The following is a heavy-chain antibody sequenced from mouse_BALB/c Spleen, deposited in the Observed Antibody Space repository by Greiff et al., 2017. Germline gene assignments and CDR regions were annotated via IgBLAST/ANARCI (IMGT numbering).Heavy chain of an antibody. CDR2: INSNGGST. Sequence: EVKLVESGGGLVQPGGSLKLSCAASGFTFSSYGMSWVRQTPDKRLELVATINSNGGSTYYPDSVKGRFTISRDNAKNTLYLQMSSLKSEDTAMYYCARRKLGYDDAMDYWGQGTSVTVSA. CDR1: GFTFSSYG. D-gene: IGHD2-2*01. J-gene: IGHJ4*01. V-gene: IGHV5-6-3*01. CDR3: ARRKLGYDDAMDY.